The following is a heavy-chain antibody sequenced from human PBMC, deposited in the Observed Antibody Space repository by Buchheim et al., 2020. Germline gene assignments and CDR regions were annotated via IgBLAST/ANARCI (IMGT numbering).Heavy chain of an antibody. CDR3: ARFFWSGIHGMDV. J-gene: IGHJ6*02. Sequence: QVQLQESGPGLVKPSGTLSLTCAVSGGSVSSGNWWSWVRQPPGKGLEWIGEIYHGGVSNYNPSLRSRGNLSVDKPKYQVSLELNSVTATDTAVYHCARFFWSGIHGMDVWGQGTT. CDR2: IYHGGVS. CDR1: GGSVSSGNW. D-gene: IGHD3-3*01. V-gene: IGHV4-4*02.